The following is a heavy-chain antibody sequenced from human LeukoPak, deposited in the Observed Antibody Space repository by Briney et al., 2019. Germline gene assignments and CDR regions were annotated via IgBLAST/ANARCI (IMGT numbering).Heavy chain of an antibody. CDR3: AKDLRGMYYFDY. Sequence: GGSLRLSGAASGFTFSSYAVSWVRQAPGEGLEWVSAVSGSGGSTYYADSVKGRFTISRDNSKNTLYLQMNSLRAEDTAVYYCAKDLRGMYYFDYWGQGSLVTVSS. CDR1: GFTFSSYA. CDR2: VSGSGGST. V-gene: IGHV3-23*01. J-gene: IGHJ4*02. D-gene: IGHD3-10*01.